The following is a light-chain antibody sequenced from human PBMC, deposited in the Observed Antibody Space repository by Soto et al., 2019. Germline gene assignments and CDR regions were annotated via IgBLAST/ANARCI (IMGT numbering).Light chain of an antibody. Sequence: IQMTQTPSSLSASVGDRVTITCRASQRVSAFLNWYQQKPGEAPKLPIFDVSVLESGVPSRFSASGSETDFTLSITSLQPEDFATYYCQQSYSTPWTFGQGTKVDIK. V-gene: IGKV1-39*01. CDR1: QRVSAF. J-gene: IGKJ1*01. CDR3: QQSYSTPWT. CDR2: DVS.